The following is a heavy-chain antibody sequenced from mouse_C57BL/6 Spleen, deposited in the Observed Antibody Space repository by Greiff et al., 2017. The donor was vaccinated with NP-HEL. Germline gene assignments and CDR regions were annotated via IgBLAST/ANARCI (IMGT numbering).Heavy chain of an antibody. D-gene: IGHD3-2*02. J-gene: IGHJ2*01. V-gene: IGHV1-26*01. CDR1: GYTFTDYY. CDR3: AQRGYSLDY. Sequence: VQLQQSGPELVKPGASVKISCKASGYTFTDYYMNWVKQSHGKSLEWIGDINPNNGGTSYNQKFKGKATLTVDKSSSTAYMELRSLTSEDSAVYYCAQRGYSLDYWGQGTTLTVSS. CDR2: INPNNGGT.